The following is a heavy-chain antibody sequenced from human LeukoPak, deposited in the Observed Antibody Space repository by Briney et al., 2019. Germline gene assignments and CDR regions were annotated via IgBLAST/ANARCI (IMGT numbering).Heavy chain of an antibody. CDR3: TKAIYNYGPDYFDH. J-gene: IGHJ4*02. Sequence: GGSLRLSCEASGFTFSISGMHWVRQAPGKRLEWMSFIKFDSTDKHYAESVKGRFTVSRDNSNNTGHIQIDDLSPDEQAVYSGTKAIYNYGPDYFDHWGQGTLVIVPS. V-gene: IGHV3-30*02. CDR2: IKFDSTDK. CDR1: GFTFSISG. D-gene: IGHD5-24*01.